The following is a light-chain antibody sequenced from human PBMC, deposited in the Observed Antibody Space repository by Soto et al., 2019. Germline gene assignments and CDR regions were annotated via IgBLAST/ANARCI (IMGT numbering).Light chain of an antibody. J-gene: IGKJ1*01. Sequence: AIQLTQSPSSLSASVRDRVTITCRASQGISSALAWYQQKPGKAPKLLIYDASSLESGVPSRFSGSGSGTDFTLTISSLQPEDFATYYCQQFNSYFWTFGQGTKVEIK. CDR3: QQFNSYFWT. CDR1: QGISSA. V-gene: IGKV1-13*02. CDR2: DAS.